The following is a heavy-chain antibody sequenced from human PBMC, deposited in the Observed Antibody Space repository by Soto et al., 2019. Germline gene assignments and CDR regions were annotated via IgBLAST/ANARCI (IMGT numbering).Heavy chain of an antibody. Sequence: QVQLVESGGGLVKPGGSLRLSCAASGFTFSDYYMSWIRQAPGKGLEWVSYISSSSSYTNYADSVKGRFTISRDNAKNSLYLQMNSLRAEDTAVYYCARTTVTTWGRVYFDYWGQGTLVTVSS. CDR3: ARTTVTTWGRVYFDY. CDR2: ISSSSSYT. J-gene: IGHJ4*02. D-gene: IGHD4-17*01. V-gene: IGHV3-11*06. CDR1: GFTFSDYY.